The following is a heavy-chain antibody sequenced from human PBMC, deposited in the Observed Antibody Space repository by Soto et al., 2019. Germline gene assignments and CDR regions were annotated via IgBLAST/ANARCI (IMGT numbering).Heavy chain of an antibody. Sequence: EVQLVESGGALVQRGGSLRLSCAASGFSFGDYWMSWVRQAPGKGLEWVARMKKDGSEKYYVDSVKGRFTVSRDNTKNSLYLQMNSLRAEDTAVYYCAKLGSGYYTGLYFDFWGQGTLVSVSS. V-gene: IGHV3-7*03. J-gene: IGHJ4*02. CDR3: AKLGSGYYTGLYFDF. CDR2: MKKDGSEK. D-gene: IGHD3-3*01. CDR1: GFSFGDYW.